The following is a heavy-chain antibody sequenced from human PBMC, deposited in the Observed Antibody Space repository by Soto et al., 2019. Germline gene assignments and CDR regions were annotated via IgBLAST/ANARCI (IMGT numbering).Heavy chain of an antibody. V-gene: IGHV5-10-1*01. J-gene: IGHJ6*02. CDR2: IDPSDSNT. CDR3: AIIPAVYYYYGMDV. CDR1: GYSFSTYW. D-gene: IGHD2-2*01. Sequence: PGGSLKISCNGSGYSFSTYWNSWVRQMPGKGLEWMGRIDPSDSNTNYSPSFQGHVTISADKSVSTAYLQWSSLKASDTAMYYCAIIPAVYYYYGMDVWGQGTTVTVSS.